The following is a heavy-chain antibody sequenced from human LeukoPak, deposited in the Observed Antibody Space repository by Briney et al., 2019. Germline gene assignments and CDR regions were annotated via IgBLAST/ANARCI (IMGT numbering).Heavy chain of an antibody. J-gene: IGHJ3*02. Sequence: GGSLRLSCAASGFTFSSYAMYWVRQAPGKGLEWVAVISYDGSNKYYADSVKGRFTISRDNSKNTLYLQMNSLRTADTAVYYCARVRGGSVRGGFDIWGQGTLVTVSS. D-gene: IGHD3-10*01. CDR3: ARVRGGSVRGGFDI. CDR1: GFTFSSYA. V-gene: IGHV3-30-3*01. CDR2: ISYDGSNK.